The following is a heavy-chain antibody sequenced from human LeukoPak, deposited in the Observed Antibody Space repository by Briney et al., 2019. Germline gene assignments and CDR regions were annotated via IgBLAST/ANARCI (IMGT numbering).Heavy chain of an antibody. CDR1: GGSFSGYY. J-gene: IGHJ4*02. V-gene: IGHV4-34*01. CDR2: INHSGST. D-gene: IGHD2-15*01. CDR3: ARRAAYCSGGSCYFPWDY. Sequence: PSETLSLTCAVYGGSFSGYYWSWIRQPPGKGLEWIGEINHSGSTNYNPSLKSRVTISVDTSKNQFSLKLGSVTAADTAVYYCARRAAYCSGGSCYFPWDYWGQGTLVTVSS.